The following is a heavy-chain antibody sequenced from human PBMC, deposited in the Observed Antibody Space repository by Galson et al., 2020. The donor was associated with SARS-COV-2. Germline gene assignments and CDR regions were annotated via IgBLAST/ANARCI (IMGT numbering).Heavy chain of an antibody. D-gene: IGHD6-19*01. J-gene: IGHJ4*02. CDR2: IYPDDSYT. Sequence: GESLKTSCRTSGYSFTNYWIGWVRQMPGKGLEWMGIIYPDDSYTIYSPSFQGQVTISADKSISTAFLQWSSMKASDTAIYYCARHGASSGWYEGIDYWGQGTLVTVSS. V-gene: IGHV5-51*01. CDR1: GYSFTNYW. CDR3: ARHGASSGWYEGIDY.